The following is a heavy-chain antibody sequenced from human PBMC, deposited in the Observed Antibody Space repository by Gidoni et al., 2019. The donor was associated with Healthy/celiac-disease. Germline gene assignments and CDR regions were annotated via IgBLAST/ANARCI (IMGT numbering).Heavy chain of an antibody. CDR2: ISGSGGST. D-gene: IGHD2-15*01. Sequence: EVQLLESGGGLVQPGGSLRLSCAASGFTFSSYAMSWVRQAQGKGLEWVSAISGSGGSTYYADSVKGRFTISRDNAKNTLYLQMNSLRAEDTAVYYCAKDQVVVAAPADAFDIWGQGTMVTVSS. V-gene: IGHV3-23*01. CDR1: GFTFSSYA. J-gene: IGHJ3*02. CDR3: AKDQVVVAAPADAFDI.